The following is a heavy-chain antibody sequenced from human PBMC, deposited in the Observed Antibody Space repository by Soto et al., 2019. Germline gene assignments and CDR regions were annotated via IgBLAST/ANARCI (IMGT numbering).Heavy chain of an antibody. D-gene: IGHD2-15*01. CDR2: ISYDGSNK. Sequence: PGGSLRLACAASGLTFSSYAMPGFCKDPGKGLEWLAVISYDGSNKYYADSVKGRFTISRDNSKNTLYLQMNSLRAEDTAVYYCARDGHRRVVADTTMHYYYYYGMDVWGQGTTVTVSS. J-gene: IGHJ6*02. V-gene: IGHV3-30-3*01. CDR3: ARDGHRRVVADTTMHYYYYYGMDV. CDR1: GLTFSSYA.